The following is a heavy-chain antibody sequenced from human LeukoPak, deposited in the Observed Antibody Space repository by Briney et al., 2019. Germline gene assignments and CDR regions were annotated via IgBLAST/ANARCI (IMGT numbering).Heavy chain of an antibody. CDR2: ISAYNGNT. D-gene: IGHD3-22*01. J-gene: IGHJ3*02. V-gene: IGHV1-18*01. Sequence: ASVNVSCKGSGYTFSSYGINWVRQAPGQGLEWMGWISAYNGNTNYAQKFQDRFTMTTDTSTSTAYMELRRLRSDDTAVYYCALVYYFDSSGLDAFDIWGQGTMVTVSS. CDR3: ALVYYFDSSGLDAFDI. CDR1: GYTFSSYG.